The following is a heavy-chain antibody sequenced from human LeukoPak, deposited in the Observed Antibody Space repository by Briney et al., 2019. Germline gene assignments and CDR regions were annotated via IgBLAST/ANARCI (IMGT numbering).Heavy chain of an antibody. D-gene: IGHD3-10*01. CDR2: ISYDGSNK. V-gene: IGHV3-30*18. J-gene: IGHJ5*02. Sequence: PGRSLRLSCAASGFAFNTYAMHWVRQAPGKGLEWVAVISYDGSNKYYADSVKGRFTLSRDNSKNTLYLQMNSLRAEDTAVYYCAKDLSSGSYPNWFDPWGQGTLVTVSS. CDR1: GFAFNTYA. CDR3: AKDLSSGSYPNWFDP.